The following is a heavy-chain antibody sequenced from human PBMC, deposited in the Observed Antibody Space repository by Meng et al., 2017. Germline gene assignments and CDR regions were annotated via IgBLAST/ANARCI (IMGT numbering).Heavy chain of an antibody. D-gene: IGHD6-19*01. J-gene: IGHJ4*02. Sequence: VQRVPSGPGVTKPGASVQVSCQASGYNFTGYYMHWVRQAPGQGLEWMGRINPNSGGTNYAQKFQGRVTMTRDTSISTAYMELSRLRSDDTAVYYCARGLPAVAVDYWGQGTLVTVSS. CDR1: GYNFTGYY. CDR3: ARGLPAVAVDY. V-gene: IGHV1-2*06. CDR2: INPNSGGT.